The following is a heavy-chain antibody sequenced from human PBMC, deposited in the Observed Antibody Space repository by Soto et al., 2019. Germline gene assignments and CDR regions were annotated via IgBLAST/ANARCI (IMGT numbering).Heavy chain of an antibody. CDR2: IIPIFGTA. J-gene: IGHJ4*02. Sequence: QVQLVQSGAEVKKPGSSVKVSCKASGGTFGSYAISWVRQAPGQGLEWMGGIIPIFGTANYAQKFQGRVTITADESTSTAYMELSSLRSEDTAVYYCARDGGYCSGGSCYPYYFDYWGQGTLVTVSS. CDR3: ARDGGYCSGGSCYPYYFDY. D-gene: IGHD2-15*01. CDR1: GGTFGSYA. V-gene: IGHV1-69*01.